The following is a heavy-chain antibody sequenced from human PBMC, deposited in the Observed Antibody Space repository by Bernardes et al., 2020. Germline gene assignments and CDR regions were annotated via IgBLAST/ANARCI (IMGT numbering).Heavy chain of an antibody. CDR2: ISSGGTTI. CDR1: GFSFSSYE. CDR3: ARGARYYYGMDV. V-gene: IGHV3-48*03. J-gene: IGHJ6*02. Sequence: GGSLRLSCAASGFSFSSYEMNWVRQAPGKGLEWVSYISSGGTTIYYADSVKGRFTISRDNAKNSLYLQMNSLRAEDTAVYYCARGARYYYGMDVWGQGTTVTVSS.